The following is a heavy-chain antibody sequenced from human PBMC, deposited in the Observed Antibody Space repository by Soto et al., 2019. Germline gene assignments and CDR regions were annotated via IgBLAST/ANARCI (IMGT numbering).Heavy chain of an antibody. D-gene: IGHD3-22*01. V-gene: IGHV3-7*03. J-gene: IGHJ6*02. Sequence: GGSLRLSCAASGFRFSAYWMTWVRQAPGKGLEWVANIKQDGTEKHHVDSVEGRFTISRDNAKNLLYLQWSSLKASDTAMYYCARHGVGYDRYGMDVWGQGTTVTVSS. CDR2: IKQDGTEK. CDR3: ARHGVGYDRYGMDV. CDR1: GFRFSAYW.